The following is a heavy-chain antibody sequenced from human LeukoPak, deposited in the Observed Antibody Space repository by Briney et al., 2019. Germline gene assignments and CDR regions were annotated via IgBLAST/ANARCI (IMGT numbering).Heavy chain of an antibody. CDR3: ARVFAYYYNSSGYYYFDY. V-gene: IGHV1-2*02. D-gene: IGHD3-22*01. CDR2: INLNSGGT. CDR1: GYTFTGYY. Sequence: GSVKASCKASGYTFTGYYMQWGRQAPGQGLERMGWINLNSGGTNYAQKFQGRVTMTRDTSISTAYMELSRLRSDDTAVYYCARVFAYYYNSSGYYYFDYWGKGTLVTVST. J-gene: IGHJ4*02.